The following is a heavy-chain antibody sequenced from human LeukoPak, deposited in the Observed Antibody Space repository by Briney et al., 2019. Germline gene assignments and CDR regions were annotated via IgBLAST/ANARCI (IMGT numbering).Heavy chain of an antibody. D-gene: IGHD3-9*01. Sequence: GGSLRLSCAASGFTFSSYSMNWVRQAPGKGLEWVSSISSSSSYIYYADSVKGRFTISRDNSKNTLYLQMNSLRAEDTAVYYCAKDESDILTGSDYWGQGTLVTVSS. CDR2: ISSSSSYI. CDR3: AKDESDILTGSDY. J-gene: IGHJ4*02. CDR1: GFTFSSYS. V-gene: IGHV3-21*04.